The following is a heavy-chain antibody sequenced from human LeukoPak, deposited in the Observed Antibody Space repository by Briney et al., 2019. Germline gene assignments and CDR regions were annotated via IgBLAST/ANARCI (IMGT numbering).Heavy chain of an antibody. D-gene: IGHD6-13*01. CDR3: ARGIAAVPIPFDY. V-gene: IGHV4-39*07. CDR2: IYYSGST. J-gene: IGHJ4*02. Sequence: SETLSLTCTVSGGSISSSSYYWGWIRQPPGKGLEWIGSIYYSGSTYYNPSLKSRVTISVDTSKNQFSLKLSSVTAADTAVYYCARGIAAVPIPFDYWGQGTLVTVSS. CDR1: GGSISSSSYY.